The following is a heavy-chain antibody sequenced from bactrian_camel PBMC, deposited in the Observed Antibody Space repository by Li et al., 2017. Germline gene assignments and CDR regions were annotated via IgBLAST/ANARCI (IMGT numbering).Heavy chain of an antibody. D-gene: IGHD6*01. V-gene: IGHV3S54*01. Sequence: HVQLVESGGGSVPAGGSLKLSCVVSEDLFRHCQMGWYRQSLGKEREGVARIATGSGNTYYADSVKGRFTISQDNAKITLFLQMNSLKTEDTAVYLCTAACGRTRYWGRGTQVTVSP. CDR2: IATGSGNT. J-gene: IGHJ4*01. CDR3: TAACGRTRY. CDR1: EDLFRHC.